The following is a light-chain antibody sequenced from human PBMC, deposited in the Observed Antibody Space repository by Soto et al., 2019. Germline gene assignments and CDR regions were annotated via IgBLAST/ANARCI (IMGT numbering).Light chain of an antibody. J-gene: IGKJ4*01. CDR2: DAS. Sequence: EIVLTQFPATLSLSPGERATLSCRASQSVSTFLAWYQQKPGQAPSLVVYDASKRATGIPASFSGSGSGKDFTLTISSLEPEDGAGYYFQQRSSWRVTFGGGTKVEIK. CDR3: QQRSSWRVT. V-gene: IGKV3-11*01. CDR1: QSVSTF.